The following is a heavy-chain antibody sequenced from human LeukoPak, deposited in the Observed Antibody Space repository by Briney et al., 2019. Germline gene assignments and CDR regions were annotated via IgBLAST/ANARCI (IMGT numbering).Heavy chain of an antibody. CDR1: GFTFSDYY. V-gene: IGHV3-11*01. CDR2: ISSSGSTI. CDR3: ARLERHDAFDI. Sequence: GRSLRLSCAVSGFTFSDYYMSWIRQAPGKGLEWVSYISSSGSTIYYADSVKGRFTISRDNAKNSLYLQMNSLRAEDTAVYYCARLERHDAFDIWGQGTMVTVSS. J-gene: IGHJ3*02. D-gene: IGHD1-1*01.